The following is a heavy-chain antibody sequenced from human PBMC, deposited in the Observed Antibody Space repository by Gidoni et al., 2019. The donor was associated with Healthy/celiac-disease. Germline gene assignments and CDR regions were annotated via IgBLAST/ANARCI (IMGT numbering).Heavy chain of an antibody. V-gene: IGHV3-48*01. Sequence: EVQLVESGGGLVQPGGSLRLSCAASGFTFSSYSMNWVRQAPGKGLEWVSYISSSSSTIYYADSVKGRFTISRDNAKNSLYLQMNSLRAEDTAVYYCARGWQQLVALDYYYMDVWGKGTTVTASS. CDR1: GFTFSSYS. D-gene: IGHD6-6*01. CDR2: ISSSSSTI. CDR3: ARGWQQLVALDYYYMDV. J-gene: IGHJ6*03.